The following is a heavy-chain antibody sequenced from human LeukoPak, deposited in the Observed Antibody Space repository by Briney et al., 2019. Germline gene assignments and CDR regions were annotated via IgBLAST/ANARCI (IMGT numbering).Heavy chain of an antibody. D-gene: IGHD6-13*01. CDR2: ISGSGDRT. Sequence: PGGSLRLSSAAPGVTFCRSAMRCVCQAPGKGLEWVSGISGSGDRTYYADSVKGRFTISRDNSKNTLSLQMNSLRAEDTAVYYCDKDPETAAGRDYYWGQGTLVTVSS. J-gene: IGHJ4*02. CDR1: GVTFCRSA. CDR3: DKDPETAAGRDYY. V-gene: IGHV3-23*01.